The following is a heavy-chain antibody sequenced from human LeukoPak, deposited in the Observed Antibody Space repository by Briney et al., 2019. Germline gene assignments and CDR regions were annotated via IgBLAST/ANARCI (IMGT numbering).Heavy chain of an antibody. Sequence: GGFLRLSCAASGFILNDYGMHWVRQAPGKGLEWVADIWFDKNQHFADSVKGRFAISRDNSKNTVYLQTNSLRAEDTAVYYCARDRHCVNGVCHSPPGMDVWGQGTTVTVSS. V-gene: IGHV3-33*01. CDR3: ARDRHCVNGVCHSPPGMDV. D-gene: IGHD2-8*01. J-gene: IGHJ6*02. CDR1: GFILNDYG. CDR2: IWFDKNQ.